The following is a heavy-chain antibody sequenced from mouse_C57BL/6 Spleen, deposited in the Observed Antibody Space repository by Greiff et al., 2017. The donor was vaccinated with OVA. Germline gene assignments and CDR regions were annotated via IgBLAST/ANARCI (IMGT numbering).Heavy chain of an antibody. Sequence: EVQRVESGGGLVKPGGSLKLSCAASGFTFSDYGMHWVRQAPEKGLEWVAYISSGSSTIYYADTVKGRFTISRDNAKNTLFLQMTSLTSEDSAVYYCARSGYDYDPGLAYWGQGTLVTVSA. V-gene: IGHV5-17*01. CDR1: GFTFSDYG. J-gene: IGHJ3*01. CDR3: ARSGYDYDPGLAY. D-gene: IGHD2-4*01. CDR2: ISSGSSTI.